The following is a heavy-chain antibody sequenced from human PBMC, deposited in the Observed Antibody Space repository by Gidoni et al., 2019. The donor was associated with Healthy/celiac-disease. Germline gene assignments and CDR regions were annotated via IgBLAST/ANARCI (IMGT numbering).Heavy chain of an antibody. CDR1: GGSISRYY. D-gene: IGHD5-18*01. J-gene: IGHJ6*03. Sequence: QVQLQESGPGLVKPSENLSLTCTVSGGSISRYYWSWIRQPPGKGLEWIWYIYNSWSTNYNLSRQSRVTISVDTSKNQFSLKLSSVTAADTAVYYCARTGYSYGYYYDYYMDVWGKGTTVTVSS. CDR3: ARTGYSYGYYYDYYMDV. CDR2: IYNSWST. V-gene: IGHV4-59*08.